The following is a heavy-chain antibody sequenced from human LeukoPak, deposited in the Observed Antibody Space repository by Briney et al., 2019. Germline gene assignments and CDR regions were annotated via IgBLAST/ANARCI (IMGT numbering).Heavy chain of an antibody. J-gene: IGHJ3*02. CDR2: IYYSGST. Sequence: SETLSLTCTDSGGSIRSGGYYWSWIRRHPGKGLEWIGYIYYSGSTYYNPSLKSRVTISVDTSKNQFSLKLGSVTAADTAVYYCARDERNSVYSPGAFDIWGQGTMVTVSS. D-gene: IGHD5/OR15-5a*01. CDR3: ARDERNSVYSPGAFDI. CDR1: GGSIRSGGYY. V-gene: IGHV4-31*03.